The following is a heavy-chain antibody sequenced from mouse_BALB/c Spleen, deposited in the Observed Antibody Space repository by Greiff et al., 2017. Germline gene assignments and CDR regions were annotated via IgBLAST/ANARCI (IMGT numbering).Heavy chain of an antibody. CDR2: IDPENGNT. D-gene: IGHD1-1*01. V-gene: IGHV14-1*02. Sequence: VQLQQSGAELVRSGASVKLSCTASGFNIKDYYMHWVKQRPEQGLEWIGWIDPENGNTIYDPKFQGKASITADTSSNTAYLQLSSLTSEDTAVYYCVSITTVVAGDYYAMDYWGQGTSVTVSS. CDR1: GFNIKDYY. CDR3: VSITTVVAGDYYAMDY. J-gene: IGHJ4*01.